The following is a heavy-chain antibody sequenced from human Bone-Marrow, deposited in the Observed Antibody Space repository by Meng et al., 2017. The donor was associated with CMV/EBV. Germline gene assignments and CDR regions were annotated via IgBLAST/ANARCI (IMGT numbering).Heavy chain of an antibody. V-gene: IGHV3-53*05. CDR2: IYSGGST. CDR1: GFTVSSNY. J-gene: IGHJ4*02. D-gene: IGHD3-3*01. Sequence: GGSLRLSCAASGFTVSSNYMSWVRQAPGKGLEWVSVIYSGGSTFYADSVKGRFTISRDNSKNSLYLQMNSLSTEDTALYYCAKDFSLRFLEWLPQDWGQGTRVTGSS. CDR3: AKDFSLRFLEWLPQD.